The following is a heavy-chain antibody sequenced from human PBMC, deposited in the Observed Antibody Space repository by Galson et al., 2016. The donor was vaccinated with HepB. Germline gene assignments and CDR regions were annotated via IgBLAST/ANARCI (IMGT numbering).Heavy chain of an antibody. J-gene: IGHJ5*01. Sequence: SVKVSCKASGVTFSNYVINWVRQAPGQGLEWMGGIMPFFDSTNYAQKFQGRVTIIADKPTYTVYMDLSGLTSEDTAIYYCAMVEGGFNGGWFDPWGQGTLVTVS. CDR2: IMPFFDST. V-gene: IGHV1-69*06. CDR3: AMVEGGFNGGWFDP. D-gene: IGHD2-15*01. CDR1: GVTFSNYV.